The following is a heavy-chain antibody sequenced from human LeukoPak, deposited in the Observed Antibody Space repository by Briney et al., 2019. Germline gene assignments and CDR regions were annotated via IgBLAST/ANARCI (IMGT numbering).Heavy chain of an antibody. D-gene: IGHD1-26*01. CDR1: GFTFSSYG. J-gene: IGHJ4*02. CDR3: ARLVGDVTTWDC. Sequence: GGSLRLSCAASGFTFSSYGMSWVRQAPGKGLEWVSAISGSGGSTYFADSVKGRFTISRDNSKNTLSLQMNSLRGEDTAVYYCARLVGDVTTWDCWGQGTLVTVSS. CDR2: ISGSGGST. V-gene: IGHV3-23*01.